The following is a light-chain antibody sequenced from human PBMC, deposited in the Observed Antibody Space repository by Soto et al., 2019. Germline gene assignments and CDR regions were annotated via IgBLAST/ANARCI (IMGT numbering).Light chain of an antibody. CDR2: RNN. J-gene: IGLJ2*01. CDR3: AAWDDSLSGVV. V-gene: IGLV1-47*01. CDR1: SSNIGSYY. Sequence: QSVLTQPPSASGTPGQGVTISCSGSSSNIGSYYVYWYQQLPGTAPKVLIYRNNHRPSGVPDRFSGSKSGTSASLAISGLRSEDEADYYCAAWDDSLSGVVFGGGTKLTVL.